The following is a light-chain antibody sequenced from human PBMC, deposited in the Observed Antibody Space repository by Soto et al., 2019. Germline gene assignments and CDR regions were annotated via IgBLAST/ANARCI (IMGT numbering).Light chain of an antibody. CDR3: HHPDPLPPLS. Sequence: DIQMTQSPSSLSASVGDRVTITCQASQDIRNSLNWYQQKPGKAPNLLIYDASNLGAGVPSRFSASGSFTEFPFSITTLRPEGMATYYCHHPDPLPPLSFGGGTEVEIK. CDR1: QDIRNS. V-gene: IGKV1-33*01. CDR2: DAS. J-gene: IGKJ4*01.